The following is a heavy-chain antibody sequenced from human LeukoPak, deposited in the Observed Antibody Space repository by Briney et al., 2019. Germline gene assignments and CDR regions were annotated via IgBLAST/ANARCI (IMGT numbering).Heavy chain of an antibody. V-gene: IGHV4-59*08. D-gene: IGHD4-17*01. J-gene: IGHJ4*02. CDR2: ISYSGSS. Sequence: SSETLSLTCTASGGSINSYLWTWIRQPPGKRLEWIGYISYSGSSNYNPSLRDRLTISLDTSRNQFSLKLTSVTAADTAVYYCARRNYGDYDHYFDSWGQGTLVTVSS. CDR1: GGSINSYL. CDR3: ARRNYGDYDHYFDS.